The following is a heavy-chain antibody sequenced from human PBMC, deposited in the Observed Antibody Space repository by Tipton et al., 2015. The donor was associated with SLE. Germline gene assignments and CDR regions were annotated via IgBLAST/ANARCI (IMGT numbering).Heavy chain of an antibody. V-gene: IGHV4-34*01. D-gene: IGHD1-26*01. CDR1: GGSISSHY. Sequence: TLSLTCTVSGGSISSHYWSWIRQPPGKGLEWIGEINHSGSTNYNPSLKSRVTISVDTSKNQFSLKLSSVTAADTAVYYCARAGTTRFDYWGQGTLVTVSS. CDR3: ARAGTTRFDY. J-gene: IGHJ4*02. CDR2: INHSGST.